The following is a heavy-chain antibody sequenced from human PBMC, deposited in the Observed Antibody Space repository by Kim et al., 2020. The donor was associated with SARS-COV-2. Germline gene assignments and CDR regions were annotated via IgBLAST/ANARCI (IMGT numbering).Heavy chain of an antibody. Sequence: DSVKGRFTISRDNSKNTLYLQMNSLRAEDTAVYYCAKPQAVKRFFYYFDYWGQGTLVTVSS. J-gene: IGHJ4*02. D-gene: IGHD3-3*01. CDR3: AKPQAVKRFFYYFDY. V-gene: IGHV3-23*01.